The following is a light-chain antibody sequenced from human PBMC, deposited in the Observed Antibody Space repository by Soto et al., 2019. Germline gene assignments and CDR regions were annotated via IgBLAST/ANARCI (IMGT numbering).Light chain of an antibody. J-gene: IGKJ4*01. CDR1: QSVSSN. CDR3: QQRSVWPLT. CDR2: DAS. V-gene: IGKV3-11*01. Sequence: EIVMTQSPATLSVSPGXRATLSCXASQSVSSNLAWYQQKPGQAPRLLIYDASTRATGIPARFSGSGSGTDFSLTISGLESEDFAVYYCQQRSVWPLTFGGGTKVDIK.